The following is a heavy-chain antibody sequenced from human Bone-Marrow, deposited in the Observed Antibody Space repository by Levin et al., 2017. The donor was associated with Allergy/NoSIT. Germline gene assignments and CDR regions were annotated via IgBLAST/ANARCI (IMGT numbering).Heavy chain of an antibody. CDR1: GGSISSSNW. CDR2: IYHSGST. V-gene: IGHV4-4*02. D-gene: IGHD3-10*01. CDR3: ARDLGRDLRQKKIRGRYYYGSGSDDWFDP. J-gene: IGHJ5*02. Sequence: SQTLSLTCAVSGGSISSSNWWSWVRQPPGKGLEWIGEIYHSGSTNYNPSLKSRVTISVDKSKNQFSLKLSSVTAADTAVYYCARDLGRDLRQKKIRGRYYYGSGSDDWFDPWGQGTLVTVSS.